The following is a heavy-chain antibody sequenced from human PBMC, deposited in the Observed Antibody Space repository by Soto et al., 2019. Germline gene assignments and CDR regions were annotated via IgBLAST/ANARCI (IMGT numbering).Heavy chain of an antibody. Sequence: EVQLLESGGGLVQPGGSLRLSCAASGFRFSSHDMSWVRQAPGKGLEWVSAISGSGGNTYYADSVKGRFTISRDNSKNTLYLQMNSLRAEDTAVYYCANRDTSMVTRYYCGMDVWGQGTTVTVSS. D-gene: IGHD5-18*01. V-gene: IGHV3-23*01. CDR1: GFRFSSHD. CDR2: ISGSGGNT. J-gene: IGHJ6*02. CDR3: ANRDTSMVTRYYCGMDV.